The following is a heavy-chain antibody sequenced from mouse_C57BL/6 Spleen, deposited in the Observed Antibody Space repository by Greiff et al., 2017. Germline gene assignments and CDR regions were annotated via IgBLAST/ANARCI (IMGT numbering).Heavy chain of an antibody. CDR1: GFTFSNYW. CDR2: IRLKSDNYAT. CDR3: TGYYSWYFDV. J-gene: IGHJ1*03. V-gene: IGHV6-3*01. Sequence: EVKLVESGGGLVQPGGSMKLSCVASGFTFSNYWMNWVRQSPEKGLEWVAQIRLKSDNYATHYAESVKGRFTISRDDSKSSVYLQMNNLRAEDTGIYYCTGYYSWYFDVWGTGTTVTVSS. D-gene: IGHD2-12*01.